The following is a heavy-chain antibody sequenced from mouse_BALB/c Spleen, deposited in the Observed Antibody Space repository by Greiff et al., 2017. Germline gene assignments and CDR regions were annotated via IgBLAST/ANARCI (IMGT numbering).Heavy chain of an antibody. V-gene: IGHV1-5*01. CDR2: IYPGNSDT. D-gene: IGHD2-1*01. Sequence: VQLQQSGTVLARPGASVKMSCKASGYSFTSYWMHWVNQRPGQGLEWIGAIYPGNSDTSYNQKFKGKAKLTAVTSASTAYMELSSLTNEDSAVYYCTRWDGKRYYFDYGGQGTTLTVSS. CDR3: TRWDGKRYYFDY. CDR1: GYSFTSYW. J-gene: IGHJ2*01.